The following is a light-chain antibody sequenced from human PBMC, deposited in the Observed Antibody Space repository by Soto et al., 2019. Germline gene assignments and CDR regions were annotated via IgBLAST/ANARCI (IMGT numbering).Light chain of an antibody. J-gene: IGLJ3*02. CDR2: LNSDGSH. CDR1: SGHSNYA. Sequence: QSVLTQSPSASASLGASVKLTCTLSSGHSNYAIAWHQQQPEKGPRYLMKLNSDGSHSKGDGIPDRFSGSSSGAERYLTISRLQSEDEADYYCQTWGTGTPWVFGGGAQLPVL. V-gene: IGLV4-69*01. CDR3: QTWGTGTPWV.